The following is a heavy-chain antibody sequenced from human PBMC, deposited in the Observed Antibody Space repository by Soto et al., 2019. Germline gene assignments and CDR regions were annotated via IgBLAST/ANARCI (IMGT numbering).Heavy chain of an antibody. V-gene: IGHV4-61*01. CDR3: AREWDDDILTGYYFDY. D-gene: IGHD3-9*01. CDR1: GGSVSSGSYY. J-gene: IGHJ4*02. CDR2: IYYSGST. Sequence: LVPLSLTCSVSGGSVSSGSYYWSWIRQPPGKGLEWIGYIYYSGSTNYNPSLESRVTISVDTSKNRFSLKLSSVTAADTAVYYCAREWDDDILTGYYFDYWGQGTLVTVSS.